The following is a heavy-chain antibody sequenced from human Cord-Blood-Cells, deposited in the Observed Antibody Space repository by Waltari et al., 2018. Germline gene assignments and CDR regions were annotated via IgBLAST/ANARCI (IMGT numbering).Heavy chain of an antibody. CDR1: GGSISSYY. CDR3: ARRGYYDSSGYYPYDAFDI. V-gene: IGHV4-59*08. Sequence: QVQLQESGPGLVKPSETLSLTCTVSGGSISSYYWSWIRQPPGKGLGWIGYIYYSGSTNYNPPLKSRVTISVDTSKNQFSLKLSSVTAADTAVYYCARRGYYDSSGYYPYDAFDIWGQGTMVTVSS. J-gene: IGHJ3*02. D-gene: IGHD3-22*01. CDR2: IYYSGST.